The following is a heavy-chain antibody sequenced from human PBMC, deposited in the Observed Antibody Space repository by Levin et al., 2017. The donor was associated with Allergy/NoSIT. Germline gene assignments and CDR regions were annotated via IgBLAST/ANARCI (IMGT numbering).Heavy chain of an antibody. CDR1: GGSISSGGYY. V-gene: IGHV4-31*03. CDR2: IYYSGST. CDR3: ARDSASQGSLYYDY. Sequence: SETLSLTCTVSGGSISSGGYYWSWIRQHPGKGLEWIGYIYYSGSTYYNPSLKSRVTISVDTSKNQFSLKLSSVTAAETAVYYCARDSASQGSLYYDYWGQGTLVTVPS. D-gene: IGHD6-6*01. J-gene: IGHJ4*02.